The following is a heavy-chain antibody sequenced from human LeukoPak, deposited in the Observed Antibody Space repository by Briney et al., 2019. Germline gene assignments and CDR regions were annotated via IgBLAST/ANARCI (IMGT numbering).Heavy chain of an antibody. CDR3: ARDPPYYDSSGYYYDY. D-gene: IGHD3-22*01. CDR2: ISGSSIYI. Sequence: GGSLRLSCAASGFTFSTYGMNWVRQAPGKGLEWVSSISGSSIYIYYADSVKGRFTISRDNTKNSLYLQMNSPRAEDTAVYYCARDPPYYDSSGYYYDYWGQGTLVTVSS. J-gene: IGHJ4*02. V-gene: IGHV3-21*01. CDR1: GFTFSTYG.